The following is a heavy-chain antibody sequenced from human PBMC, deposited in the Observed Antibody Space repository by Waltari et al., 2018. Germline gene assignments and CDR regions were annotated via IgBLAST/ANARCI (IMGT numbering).Heavy chain of an antibody. CDR3: ARDGLRWSDYFDY. Sequence: QVQLQESGPGLVKPSETLSLTCAVSGYSISSGYYWGWLRQPPGKGLEWIGSIYHSGSTYYNPALKSRVTISVDTSKNQFSLKLSSVTAADTAVYYWARDGLRWSDYFDYWGQGTLVTVSS. D-gene: IGHD3-3*01. CDR2: IYHSGST. V-gene: IGHV4-38-2*02. CDR1: GYSISSGYY. J-gene: IGHJ4*02.